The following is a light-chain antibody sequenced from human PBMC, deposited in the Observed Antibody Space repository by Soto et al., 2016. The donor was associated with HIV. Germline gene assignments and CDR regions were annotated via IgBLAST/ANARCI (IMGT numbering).Light chain of an antibody. CDR3: QLWDSVGDLYV. CDR2: DES. J-gene: IGLJ1*01. CDR1: NIGGKR. V-gene: IGLV3-21*03. Sequence: SYELTQPPSVSVAPGKTARITCEGNNIGGKRVNWYQQRPGQAPVLVVYDESDRPSGIPGRISGSNSDNAATLTITRVDAGDEADYFCQLWDSVGDLYVFGTGTKVTVL.